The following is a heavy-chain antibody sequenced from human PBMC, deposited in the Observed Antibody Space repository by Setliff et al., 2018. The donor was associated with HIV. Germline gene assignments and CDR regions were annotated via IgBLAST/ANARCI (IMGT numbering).Heavy chain of an antibody. CDR1: GYSISSGYY. J-gene: IGHJ3*02. V-gene: IGHV4-38-2*01. Sequence: SETLSLTCDVSGYSISSGYYWGWLRQPPGKGLEWIGSVYHSGSTYYNPSLKSRVTISVHTSKTQFSLKLNSVTAADTAVYYCARGGVGPATHASAFDIWGQGTMVTVSS. D-gene: IGHD1-26*01. CDR3: ARGGVGPATHASAFDI. CDR2: VYHSGST.